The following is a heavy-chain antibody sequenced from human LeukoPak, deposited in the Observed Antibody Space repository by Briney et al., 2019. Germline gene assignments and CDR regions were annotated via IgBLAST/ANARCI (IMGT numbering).Heavy chain of an antibody. V-gene: IGHV4-59*01. CDR3: VRENHSSGWYGIIDD. Sequence: PSETLSLTCTVSGGSISNYYWSWIRQPPGKGLEWIGYIYYSGNTNYNPSLKSRVTISVDTSKNQFSLKLSSVTAADTAVYYCVRENHSSGWYGIIDDWGQGTLVTVSS. CDR1: GGSISNYY. CDR2: IYYSGNT. D-gene: IGHD6-19*01. J-gene: IGHJ4*02.